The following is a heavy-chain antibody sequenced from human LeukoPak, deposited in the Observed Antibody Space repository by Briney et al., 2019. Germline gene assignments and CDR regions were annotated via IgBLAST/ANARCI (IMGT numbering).Heavy chain of an antibody. CDR3: AKYGPQDSGSSHFDY. CDR1: GFTFSGYS. Sequence: RPGGSLRLSCTASGFTFSGYSMNWIRQAPGKGLEWVSAIRDSGSSTHYADSVKGRFTTSRDNSKNTLFLQMNSLRAEDTAIYYCAKYGPQDSGSSHFDYWGQGALVTVSS. CDR2: IRDSGSST. D-gene: IGHD1-26*01. J-gene: IGHJ4*02. V-gene: IGHV3-23*01.